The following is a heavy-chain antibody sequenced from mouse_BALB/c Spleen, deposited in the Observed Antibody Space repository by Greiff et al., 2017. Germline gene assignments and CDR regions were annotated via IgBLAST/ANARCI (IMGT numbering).Heavy chain of an antibody. Sequence: DVKLVESGGGLVKPGGSLKLSCAASGFAFSSYDMSWVRQTPEKRLEWVAYISSGGGSTYYPDTVKGRFTISRDNAKNTLYLQMSSLKSEDTAMYYCARLYGNSYYFDYWGQGTTLTVSS. V-gene: IGHV5-12-1*01. J-gene: IGHJ2*01. CDR3: ARLYGNSYYFDY. CDR1: GFAFSSYD. D-gene: IGHD2-1*01. CDR2: ISSGGGST.